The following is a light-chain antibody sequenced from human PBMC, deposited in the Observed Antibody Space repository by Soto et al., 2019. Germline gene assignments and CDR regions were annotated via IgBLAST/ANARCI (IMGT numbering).Light chain of an antibody. CDR2: GAS. CDR3: QHYNNWPLT. V-gene: IGKV3-20*01. CDR1: QSLSSGY. Sequence: EIVLTQSPGTLSLSPGERVTLSCRASQSLSSGYLAWYQQKFGQAPRLLIYGASSRATGIPDRFSGSGSGTDFTLTISSLQSEDFAGYYCQHYNNWPLTFGGGTEWIS. J-gene: IGKJ4*01.